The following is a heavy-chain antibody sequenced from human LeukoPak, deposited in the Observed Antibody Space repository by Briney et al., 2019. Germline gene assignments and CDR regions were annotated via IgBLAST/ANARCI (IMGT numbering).Heavy chain of an antibody. V-gene: IGHV3-23*01. CDR3: AKTLRDLEWLTGELDV. J-gene: IGHJ6*02. CDR2: IGGSGSDI. CDR1: GFSFDNYA. D-gene: IGHD3-3*01. Sequence: GGSLRLSCAASGFSFDNYAMSWVRQTPGKGLEWVSAIGGSGSDISYTDSVKGRFTISRDNSKSTLYLQMNSLRAEDTAVYHCAKTLRDLEWLTGELDVWGQGTAVTVSS.